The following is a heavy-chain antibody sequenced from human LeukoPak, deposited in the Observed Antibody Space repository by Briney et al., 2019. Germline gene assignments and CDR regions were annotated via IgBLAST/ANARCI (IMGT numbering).Heavy chain of an antibody. J-gene: IGHJ4*02. D-gene: IGHD4-17*01. CDR2: ISYDGRNI. V-gene: IGHV3-30-3*01. CDR3: ARGQNDYGDYGLDY. CDR1: GFTFSSSA. Sequence: GGSLRLSCTASGFTFSSSAMHWVRRAPDKGLEWVAVISYDGRNIFYADSVKGRFTISRDNSKSMLYLQLNSLRGEDTAVYCCARGQNDYGDYGLDYWGQGTLVTVSS.